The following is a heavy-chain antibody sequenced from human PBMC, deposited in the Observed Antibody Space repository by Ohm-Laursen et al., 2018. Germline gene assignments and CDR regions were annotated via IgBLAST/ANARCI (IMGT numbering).Heavy chain of an antibody. CDR3: ARETIFGVVIPFDY. V-gene: IGHV1-69*04. D-gene: IGHD3-3*01. CDR1: GGTFSSYA. J-gene: IGHJ4*02. Sequence: SVKVSCKASGGTFSSYAISWVRQAPGQGLEWMGRIIPILGIANYAQKFQGRVTMTTDTSTSTAYMELRSLRSDDTAVYYCARETIFGVVIPFDYWGQGTLVTVSS. CDR2: IIPILGIA.